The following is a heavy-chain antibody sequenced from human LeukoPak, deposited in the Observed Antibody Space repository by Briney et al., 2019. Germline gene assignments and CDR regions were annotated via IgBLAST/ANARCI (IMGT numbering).Heavy chain of an antibody. CDR2: ISSSSTI. Sequence: GGSLRLSCAASGFTFSSYSMNWVRQAPGKGLEWVSYISSSSTIYYADSVKGRFTISRDNAKNSLYLQMNSPRAEDTAVYYCARATWANWFDPWGQGTLVTVSS. J-gene: IGHJ5*02. V-gene: IGHV3-48*01. CDR3: ARATWANWFDP. D-gene: IGHD2/OR15-2a*01. CDR1: GFTFSSYS.